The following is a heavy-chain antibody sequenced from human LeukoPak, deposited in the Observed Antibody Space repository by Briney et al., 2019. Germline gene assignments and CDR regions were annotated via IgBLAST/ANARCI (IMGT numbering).Heavy chain of an antibody. J-gene: IGHJ5*01. CDR2: INPNSGGT. CDR1: GYAFTGYY. CDR3: ARAYDSSGGGNWFDP. Sequence: ASVKVSCKASGYAFTGYYMHWVRQAPGQGLEWMGRINPNSGGTDYAQKFQGRVTMTRDTSISTAYMELSRLRSDDTAVYYCARAYDSSGGGNWFDPWGQGTTVTVSS. V-gene: IGHV1-2*06. D-gene: IGHD3-22*01.